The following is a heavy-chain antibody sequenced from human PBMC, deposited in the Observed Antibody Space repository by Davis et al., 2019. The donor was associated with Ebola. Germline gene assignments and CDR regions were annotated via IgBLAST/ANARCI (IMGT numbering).Heavy chain of an antibody. D-gene: IGHD2-2*01. J-gene: IGHJ4*02. CDR1: GYTFSSYG. CDR3: ARSNAVVPAALIDY. CDR2: ISAYNGNI. V-gene: IGHV1-18*04. Sequence: ASVKVSCKASGYTFSSYGVSWVRQAPGHGLEWMGWISAYNGNINYAQKVQGRVTITTDTTTNTAYMELRSLKSDDTAVYFCARSNAVVPAALIDYWGQGTLVTVSS.